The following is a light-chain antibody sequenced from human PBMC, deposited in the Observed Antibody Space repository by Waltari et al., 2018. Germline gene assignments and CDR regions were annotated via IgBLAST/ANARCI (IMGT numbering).Light chain of an antibody. CDR3: QQYGSSPPRST. CDR2: GAS. Sequence: EIVLTQSPGTLSLSPGERATLSCRASQSVSSSYLAWYQQKPGQAPRLIVYGASSRATGSPDRFSGSGSGTDFTLTISRLEPEDLAVYYCQQYGSSPPRSTFGQGTKLEIK. CDR1: QSVSSSY. J-gene: IGKJ2*01. V-gene: IGKV3-20*01.